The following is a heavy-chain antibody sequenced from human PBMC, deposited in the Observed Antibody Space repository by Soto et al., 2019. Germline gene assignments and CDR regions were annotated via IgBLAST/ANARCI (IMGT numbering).Heavy chain of an antibody. CDR2: IIPIFGTA. Sequence: QVQLVQSGAEVKKPGSSVKVSCKASGGTFSSYAISWVRQAPGQGLEWMGGIIPIFGTANYAQKFQGRVTIPAADSPSTGYTELSSLRSADTAVYYCARDLKVVMDSGGFDYWGQGTLVTVAS. D-gene: IGHD3-22*01. CDR1: GGTFSSYA. J-gene: IGHJ4*02. V-gene: IGHV1-69*12. CDR3: ARDLKVVMDSGGFDY.